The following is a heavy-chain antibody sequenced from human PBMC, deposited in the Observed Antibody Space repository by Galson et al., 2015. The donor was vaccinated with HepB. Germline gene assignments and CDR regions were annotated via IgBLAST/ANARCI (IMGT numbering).Heavy chain of an antibody. J-gene: IGHJ5*02. CDR1: GDSVSSNSAA. CDR3: ARVEQQVVPTGWFDP. Sequence: CAISGDSVSSNSAAWNWIRQSPSRGLEWLGRTYYRSKWYTDYAISVQGRITINPDTSRNQFSLQLNSVTPDDTAVYYCARVEQQVVPTGWFDPWGQGTPVTVSS. V-gene: IGHV6-1*01. CDR2: TYYRSKWYT. D-gene: IGHD6-13*01.